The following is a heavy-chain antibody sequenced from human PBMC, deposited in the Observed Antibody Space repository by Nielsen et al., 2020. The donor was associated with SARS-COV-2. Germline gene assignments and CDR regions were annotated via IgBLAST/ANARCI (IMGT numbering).Heavy chain of an antibody. CDR2: INPSGGGT. CDR1: GYTFNSYY. CDR3: ARDSSGTYRRVDY. J-gene: IGHJ4*02. Sequence: ASVKVSCKASGYTFNSYYIHWVRQAPGQGLEWMSIINPSGGGTRYAQKFQGRVTTTRDTSTSTVFMELSSLRSDDTAVYYCARDSSGTYRRVDYWGQGTLVTVSS. V-gene: IGHV1-46*02. D-gene: IGHD3-22*01.